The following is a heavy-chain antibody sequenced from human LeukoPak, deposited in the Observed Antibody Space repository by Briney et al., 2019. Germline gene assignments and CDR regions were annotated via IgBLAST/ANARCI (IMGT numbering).Heavy chain of an antibody. D-gene: IGHD3-22*01. CDR3: ARGPYYYDSSGYSPLEFDP. Sequence: ASVKVSCKASGYTFIDYYMHWVRQAPGQGLEWMGWINPNSGGTNYAQKFQGWVTMTRDTSISTAYMELSRLRSDDTAVYYCARGPYYYDSSGYSPLEFDPWGQGTLVTVSS. J-gene: IGHJ5*02. CDR2: INPNSGGT. V-gene: IGHV1-2*04. CDR1: GYTFIDYY.